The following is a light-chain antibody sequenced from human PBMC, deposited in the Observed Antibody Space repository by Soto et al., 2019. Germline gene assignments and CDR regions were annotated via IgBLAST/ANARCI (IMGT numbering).Light chain of an antibody. CDR3: QQYGNSPYT. V-gene: IGKV3-20*01. CDR1: QSVDNNY. J-gene: IGKJ2*01. Sequence: EIVLTQSPGTLSLSPGESATLSCRASQSVDNNYVAWYQQKPGQAPTLLIHGASYRAAGIPDRFSGSGSGTDFTLTISRLEPEDFAVFHCQQYGNSPYTFVQGTQLEI. CDR2: GAS.